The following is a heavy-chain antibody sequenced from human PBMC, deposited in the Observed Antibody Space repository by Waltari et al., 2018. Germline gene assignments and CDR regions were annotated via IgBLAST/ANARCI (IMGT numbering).Heavy chain of an antibody. D-gene: IGHD2-21*01. CDR1: GGSISSGGYY. J-gene: IGHJ3*02. CDR3: AREVPSYYPSSLIPTSAFDI. CDR2: IYYSGST. Sequence: QVQLQESGPGLVKPSQTLSLTCTVSGGSISSGGYYWSWIRQHPGKGLEWIGYIYYSGSTYYNPSLKSRVTISVDTSKNQFSLKLSSVTAADTAVYYCAREVPSYYPSSLIPTSAFDIWGQGTMVTVSS. V-gene: IGHV4-31*03.